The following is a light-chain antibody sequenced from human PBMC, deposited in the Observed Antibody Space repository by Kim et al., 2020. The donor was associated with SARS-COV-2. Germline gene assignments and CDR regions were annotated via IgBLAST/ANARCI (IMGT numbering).Light chain of an antibody. J-gene: IGKJ2*02. V-gene: IGKV1-39*01. CDR3: QQSYSSSCT. Sequence: DIQMTQSPTSLSASVGDRVTITCRASQYISTFLHWYQQKPGKAPKLLVYHASSLQSGVRSRFSGSGSGTDFTLTISSLQPEDFATYFCQQSYSSSCTFGQGTKLEI. CDR2: HAS. CDR1: QYISTF.